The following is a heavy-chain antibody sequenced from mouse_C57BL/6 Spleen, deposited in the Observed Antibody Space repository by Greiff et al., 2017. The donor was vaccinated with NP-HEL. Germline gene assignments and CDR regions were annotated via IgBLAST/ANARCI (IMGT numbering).Heavy chain of an antibody. D-gene: IGHD2-2*01. CDR1: GYTFTSYW. CDR3: ARDYGYDGAMDY. CDR2: IYPGSGST. Sequence: QVHVKQPGAELVKPGASVKMSCKASGYTFTSYWITWVKQRPGQGLEWIGDIYPGSGSTNYNEKFKSKATLTVDTSSSTAYMQLSSLTSEDSAVYYCARDYGYDGAMDYWGQGTSVTVSS. J-gene: IGHJ4*01. V-gene: IGHV1-55*01.